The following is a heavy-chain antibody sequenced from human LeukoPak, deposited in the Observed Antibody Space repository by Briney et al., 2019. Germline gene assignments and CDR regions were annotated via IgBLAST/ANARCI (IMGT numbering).Heavy chain of an antibody. D-gene: IGHD2-15*01. CDR2: IYNAGST. J-gene: IGHJ4*02. Sequence: LETLSLTCTVSGDSITSAGYYWTWVRQYPGKGLEWIGYIYNAGSTYYNPSLKSRVTTSLDTSKNQFSLRLSSVTAADTAVYYCARVVAATIYQFDHWGQGTLVTASS. CDR3: ARVVAATIYQFDH. V-gene: IGHV4-31*03. CDR1: GDSITSAGYY.